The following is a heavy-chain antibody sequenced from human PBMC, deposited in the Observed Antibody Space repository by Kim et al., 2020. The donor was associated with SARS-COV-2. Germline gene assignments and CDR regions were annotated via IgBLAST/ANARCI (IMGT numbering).Heavy chain of an antibody. Sequence: LKSRVTISVDTSKNQFSLKLSSVTAADTAVYYCARIPDSSGYYYDAGMDVWGQGTTVTVSS. V-gene: IGHV4-59*01. J-gene: IGHJ6*02. D-gene: IGHD3-22*01. CDR3: ARIPDSSGYYYDAGMDV.